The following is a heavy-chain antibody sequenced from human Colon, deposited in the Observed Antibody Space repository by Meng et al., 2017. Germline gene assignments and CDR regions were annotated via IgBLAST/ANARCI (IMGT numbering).Heavy chain of an antibody. J-gene: IGHJ4*02. V-gene: IGHV4-59*01. CDR3: ARGDVAYCGGDCYPV. CDR2: IYYNGNT. D-gene: IGHD2-21*02. Sequence: QVQLQESGPGLVRPPETLSLACTVSGGSLRRYSWSWLRQSPGKGLEWIGYIYYNGNTNYNPSLKSRVTISLDMSENQVSLNLTSVTAADTAVYYCARGDVAYCGGDCYPVWGQGTLVTVSS. CDR1: GGSLRRYS.